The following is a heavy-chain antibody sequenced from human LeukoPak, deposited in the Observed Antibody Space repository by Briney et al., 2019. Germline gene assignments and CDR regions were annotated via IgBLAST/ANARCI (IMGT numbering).Heavy chain of an antibody. CDR2: ISWDSDNI. CDR3: AKDRAGSLFGDYGGAFDY. V-gene: IGHV3-9*03. D-gene: IGHD4-17*01. Sequence: GGSLRLSCAASGFTFHDYAMHWVRQAPGKGLEWVSGISWDSDNIAYADSVKGRFTISRDNAKHSLYLQMYSLKADDMAFYYCAKDRAGSLFGDYGGAFDYWGQKTLVTVSS. J-gene: IGHJ4*01. CDR1: GFTFHDYA.